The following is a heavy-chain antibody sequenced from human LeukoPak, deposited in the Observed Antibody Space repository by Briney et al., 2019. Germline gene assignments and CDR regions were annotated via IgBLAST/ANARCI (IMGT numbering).Heavy chain of an antibody. CDR1: GFTFSSYA. CDR3: AKNIGGSYASYYYFGMDI. CDR2: ISGSGGST. D-gene: IGHD1-26*01. J-gene: IGHJ6*02. V-gene: IGHV3-23*01. Sequence: PGGSLRLSCAASGFTFSSYAMSWVRQAPGKGLEWVSAISGSGGSTYYADSVKGRFTISRDNSKNTLYLQMNSLRAEDTALYYCAKNIGGSYASYYYFGMDIWGQGTAVTVSS.